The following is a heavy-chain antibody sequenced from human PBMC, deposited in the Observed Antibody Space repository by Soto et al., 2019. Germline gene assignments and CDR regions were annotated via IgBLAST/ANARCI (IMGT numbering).Heavy chain of an antibody. J-gene: IGHJ3*02. CDR2: IYPGDSDT. D-gene: IGHD6-19*01. CDR3: ARQGPPRGGAPEKWLVPPYDAFDI. V-gene: IGHV5-51*01. CDR1: GYSFTSYW. Sequence: XESLKISCQCSGYSFTSYWIGLVLQIPGKGLEWMGIIYPGDSDTRYSPSFQGQVTISADKSISTAYLQWSSLKASDTAMYYCARQGPPRGGAPEKWLVPPYDAFDIWGQGTMVTVSS.